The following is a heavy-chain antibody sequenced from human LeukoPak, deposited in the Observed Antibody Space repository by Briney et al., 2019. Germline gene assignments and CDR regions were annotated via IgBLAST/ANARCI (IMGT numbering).Heavy chain of an antibody. Sequence: PGGSLRLSCAASGFTISSYSMNWVRQAPGKGLEWVSYISSSSSTIYYADSVKGRFTISRDNSKNTLYLQMNSLRAEDTAVYYCAKGHYSSSWYSYNMNFDYWGQGTLVTVSS. J-gene: IGHJ4*02. V-gene: IGHV3-48*01. CDR3: AKGHYSSSWYSYNMNFDY. CDR1: GFTISSYS. D-gene: IGHD6-13*01. CDR2: ISSSSSTI.